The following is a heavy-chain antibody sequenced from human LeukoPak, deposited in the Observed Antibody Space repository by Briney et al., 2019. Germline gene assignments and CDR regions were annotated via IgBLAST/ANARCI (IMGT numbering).Heavy chain of an antibody. CDR3: ARGRGRQAADAFDI. CDR2: IYPGDSDT. V-gene: IGHV5-51*01. Sequence: GESLKISCKGSGYTFTNYWIAWVRQMPGKGLEWMGIIYPGDSDTRYSPSFQGQVTISADKSISIAYLQWSSLKAADTAMYYCARGRGRQAADAFDIWGQGTMVTVSS. D-gene: IGHD3-16*01. CDR1: GYTFTNYW. J-gene: IGHJ3*02.